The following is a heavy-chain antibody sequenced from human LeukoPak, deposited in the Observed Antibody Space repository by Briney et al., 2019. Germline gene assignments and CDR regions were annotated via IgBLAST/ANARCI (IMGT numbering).Heavy chain of an antibody. V-gene: IGHV3-23*01. CDR3: AKGSGINHYHWIDP. J-gene: IGHJ5*02. CDR1: AFTFSTYA. D-gene: IGHD1-14*01. Sequence: PGGSLRLSCAASAFTFSTYAMSWVRQAPGKGLEWVSAISGSGGSTHYADSVRGRFTISRDNSKSTLYLQMNSLRAEDTAIYYCAKGSGINHYHWIDPWGQGTLVTVSS. CDR2: ISGSGGST.